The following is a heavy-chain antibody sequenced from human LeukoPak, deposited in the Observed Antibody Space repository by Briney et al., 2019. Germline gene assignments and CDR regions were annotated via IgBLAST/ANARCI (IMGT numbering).Heavy chain of an antibody. Sequence: PSETLSLTCTVSGGSLSSYYWSWIRQPPGKGLEWVGYIYYSGSTTYNPSLKSRVTISVDTSKNQFSLMLSSVTAADTAVYYCARHKVTYYYGSGSYRTPYGMDVWGQGTTVTVSS. CDR2: IYYSGST. CDR3: ARHKVTYYYGSGSYRTPYGMDV. V-gene: IGHV4-59*08. D-gene: IGHD3-10*01. J-gene: IGHJ6*02. CDR1: GGSLSSYY.